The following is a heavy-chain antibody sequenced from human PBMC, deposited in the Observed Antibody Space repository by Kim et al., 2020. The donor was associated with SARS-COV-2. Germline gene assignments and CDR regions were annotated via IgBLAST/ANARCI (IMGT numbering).Heavy chain of an antibody. V-gene: IGHV3-33*01. CDR3: ARGTDWYFDL. Sequence: NKYYEDSEKGRFTISRANSKNTLYLQMNRLRAEDTAVYYCARGTDWYFDLWGRGTLVTVSS. D-gene: IGHD1-1*01. CDR2: NK. J-gene: IGHJ2*01.